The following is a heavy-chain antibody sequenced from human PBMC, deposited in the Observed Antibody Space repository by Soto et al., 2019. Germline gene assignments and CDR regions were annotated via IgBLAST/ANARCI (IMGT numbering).Heavy chain of an antibody. CDR3: ARDRGTYCGGDCYSGMDV. CDR1: GFTFSTYG. D-gene: IGHD2-21*02. V-gene: IGHV3-33*01. Sequence: GSLRLSCAASGFTFSTYGMHWVRQAPGKGLEWVAVIWYHGSNKYYADSVKGRFAISRDNSKNTLYLQMNSLRAEDTAVYYCARDRGTYCGGDCYSGMDVWGQGTSVTVSS. CDR2: IWYHGSNK. J-gene: IGHJ6*02.